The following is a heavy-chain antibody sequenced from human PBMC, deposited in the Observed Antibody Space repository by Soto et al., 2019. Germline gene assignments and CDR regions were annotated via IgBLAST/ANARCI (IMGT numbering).Heavy chain of an antibody. D-gene: IGHD3-10*01. CDR1: GFVFEMYW. V-gene: IGHV3-74*01. Sequence: DVQLVESGGGLVQPGGSARLSCAASGFVFEMYWMNWVRQAPGQGLEWVSRISDDGTTIHYADSVKGRFTISRDNAQNTLFLEMTALRDEDTAVYYCVRGPRPSSIGTGAFWGQGSPVTVSS. J-gene: IGHJ4*02. CDR2: ISDDGTTI. CDR3: VRGPRPSSIGTGAF.